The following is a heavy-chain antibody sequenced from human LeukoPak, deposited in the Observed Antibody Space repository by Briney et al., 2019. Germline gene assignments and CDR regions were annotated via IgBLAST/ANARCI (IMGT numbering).Heavy chain of an antibody. J-gene: IGHJ6*02. CDR3: ARSKGGAQRENGMDV. D-gene: IGHD1-1*01. V-gene: IGHV3-21*06. CDR2: ISSGATYI. CDR1: GFTFKNYG. Sequence: PGGSLRLSCAASGFTFKNYGMNWVRQAPGKGLEWVSSISSGATYIDNADSVKGRFTISRDNAKNSLYLEMNSLRAEDTAVYYCARSKGGAQRENGMDVWGQGTTVTVSS.